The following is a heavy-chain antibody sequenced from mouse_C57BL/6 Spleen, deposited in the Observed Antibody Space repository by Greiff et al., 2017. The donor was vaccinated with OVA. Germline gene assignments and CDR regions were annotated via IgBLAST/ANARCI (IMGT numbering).Heavy chain of an antibody. Sequence: VQLQQSGPELVKPGASVKLSCKASGYTFTSYDINWVKQRPGQGLEWIGWIYPRDGSTKYNEKFKGKATLTVDTSSSTAYMELHSLTSEDSAVYFCARKIIYYGNLYAMDYWGQGTSVTVSS. CDR3: ARKIIYYGNLYAMDY. J-gene: IGHJ4*01. CDR1: GYTFTSYD. CDR2: IYPRDGST. V-gene: IGHV1-85*01. D-gene: IGHD2-1*01.